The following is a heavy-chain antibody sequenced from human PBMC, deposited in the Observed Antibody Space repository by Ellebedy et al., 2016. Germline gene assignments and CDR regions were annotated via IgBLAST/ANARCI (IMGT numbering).Heavy chain of an antibody. CDR3: ARDNRPVWEGVIVPFDY. CDR2: ISSSSSYI. CDR1: GFTFSSYS. D-gene: IGHD3-16*02. Sequence: GGSLRLSXAASGFTFSSYSMNWVRQAPGKGLEWVSSISSSSSYIYYADSVKGRFTISRDNAKNSLYLQMNSLRAEDTAVYYCARDNRPVWEGVIVPFDYWGQGTLVTVSS. J-gene: IGHJ4*02. V-gene: IGHV3-21*01.